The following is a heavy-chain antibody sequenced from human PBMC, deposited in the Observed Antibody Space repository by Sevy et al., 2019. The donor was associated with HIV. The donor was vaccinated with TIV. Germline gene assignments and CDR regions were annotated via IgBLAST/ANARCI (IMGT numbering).Heavy chain of an antibody. CDR1: GYSISSGYY. V-gene: IGHV4-38-2*01. J-gene: IGHJ6*03. D-gene: IGHD5-18*01. Sequence: SETLSLTCAVSGYSISSGYYWGWIRQPPGKGLEWIGSIYHSGSTYYNPSLKSRVTISVDTSKNQFSLKLSSVTAADTAVYYCARPGPRYSYGLGLVGMDVWGKGTTVTVSS. CDR3: ARPGPRYSYGLGLVGMDV. CDR2: IYHSGST.